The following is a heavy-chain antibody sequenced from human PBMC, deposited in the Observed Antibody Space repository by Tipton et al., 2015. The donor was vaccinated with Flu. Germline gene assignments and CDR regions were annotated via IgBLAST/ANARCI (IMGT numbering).Heavy chain of an antibody. CDR3: ARVSGWWGYYFDY. J-gene: IGHJ4*02. Sequence: QVQLVQSGAEVKKPGASVKVSCKASGYTFTSYGISWVRQAPGQGLEWMGRINPNSGGTNYAQKFQGRVTMTRDTSISTAYMELSRLRSDDTAVYYGARVSGWWGYYFDYWGQGTLVTVSS. CDR1: GYTFTSYG. V-gene: IGHV1-2*06. D-gene: IGHD6-19*01. CDR2: INPNSGGT.